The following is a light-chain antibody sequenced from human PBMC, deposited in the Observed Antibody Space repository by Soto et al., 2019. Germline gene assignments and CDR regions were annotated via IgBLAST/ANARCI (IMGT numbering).Light chain of an antibody. J-gene: IGKJ1*01. Sequence: DIQMTQSPSSVSASVGDRVTITCRASQDIGSSLAWYQQKPGKAPKLLIYAASNLQSGVPSRFSGGGSGTDFTPAISSLQPEDFASYYCQQADNFPWTFGQGTKVEIK. CDR1: QDIGSS. CDR3: QQADNFPWT. CDR2: AAS. V-gene: IGKV1-12*01.